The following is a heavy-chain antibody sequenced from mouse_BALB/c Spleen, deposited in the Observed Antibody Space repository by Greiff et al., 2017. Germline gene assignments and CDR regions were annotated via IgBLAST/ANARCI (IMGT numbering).Heavy chain of an antibody. CDR2: ISSGSSTI. V-gene: IGHV5-17*02. Sequence: EVKLVESGGGLVQPGGSRKLSCAASGFTFSSFGMHWVRQAPEKGLEWVAYISSGSSTIYYADTVKGRFTISRDNPKNTLFLQMTSLRSEDTAMYYCARGGLTGTAWFAYWGQGTLVTVSA. J-gene: IGHJ3*01. CDR3: ARGGLTGTAWFAY. D-gene: IGHD4-1*01. CDR1: GFTFSSFG.